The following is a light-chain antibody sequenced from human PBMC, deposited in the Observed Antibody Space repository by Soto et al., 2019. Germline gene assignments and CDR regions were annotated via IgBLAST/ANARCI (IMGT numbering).Light chain of an antibody. CDR2: GAS. J-gene: IGKJ4*01. CDR1: QSVSSTY. CDR3: QKYGSSPLN. Sequence: EIVLTHSPGTLSFSPLERVTLSFRSSQSVSSTYLAWYQQKPGQAPRLLIYGASSRATGIPDRFSGSGSGTDFTLTVSRLEPEDFAVYYCQKYGSSPLNFGGGTKVDIK. V-gene: IGKV3-20*01.